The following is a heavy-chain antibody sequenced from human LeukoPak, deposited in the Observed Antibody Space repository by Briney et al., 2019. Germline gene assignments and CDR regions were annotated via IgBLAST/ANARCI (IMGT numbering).Heavy chain of an antibody. CDR1: GYTLTSYD. Sequence: ASVKVSSKASGYTLTSYDINWVRQAPGQRLEWMGWMNPNSGNTGYAQKFQGRVTMTRNTAISTAYMELSSLRSEDSAVYYCARGRYYDILTGYYTARNWFDHWGQGTLVTVSS. V-gene: IGHV1-8*01. CDR2: MNPNSGNT. D-gene: IGHD3-9*01. J-gene: IGHJ5*02. CDR3: ARGRYYDILTGYYTARNWFDH.